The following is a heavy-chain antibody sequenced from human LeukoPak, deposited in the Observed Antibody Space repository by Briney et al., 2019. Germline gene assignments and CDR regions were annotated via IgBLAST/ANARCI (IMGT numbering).Heavy chain of an antibody. Sequence: ASVKVSCKASGYTFTSYGISWVRQAPGQGLEWMGWISAYNGNTNYAQKLQGRVTMTTDTSTSTAYMELRSLRSDDTAVYYCAREGNYYGSGSYFPRDYWGQGTLVTVSS. CDR3: AREGNYYGSGSYFPRDY. CDR2: ISAYNGNT. CDR1: GYTFTSYG. V-gene: IGHV1-18*01. J-gene: IGHJ4*02. D-gene: IGHD3-10*01.